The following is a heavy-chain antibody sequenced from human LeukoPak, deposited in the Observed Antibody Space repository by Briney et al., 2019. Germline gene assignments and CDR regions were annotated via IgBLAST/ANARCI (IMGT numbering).Heavy chain of an antibody. CDR1: GGSINSGDYY. V-gene: IGHV4-30-4*01. CDR3: ARQKWLIRGIDY. J-gene: IGHJ4*02. D-gene: IGHD6-19*01. CDR2: IYHTEST. Sequence: PSETLSLTCTVSGGSINSGDYYWSWIRQPPGKGLEWIGYIYHTESTLYNPSLNSRVTISLDMSNNQFSLKLSSVTAADTAVYYCARQKWLIRGIDYWGQGTLVAVSS.